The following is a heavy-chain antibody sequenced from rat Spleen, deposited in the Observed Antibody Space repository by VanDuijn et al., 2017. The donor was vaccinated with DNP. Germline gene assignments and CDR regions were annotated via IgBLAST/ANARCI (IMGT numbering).Heavy chain of an antibody. CDR1: GFTFSFYG. CDR3: TKNSGYYFDS. Sequence: EVQLVESGGGLVQPGRSLKLSCAASGFTFSFYGMAWVRQAPKKGLEWVASISASGGSTSYRDSVKGRFTISRDNAESSLYLQMNSLKSEDTATYYCTKNSGYYFDSWGQGVMVTVSP. D-gene: IGHD4-3*01. J-gene: IGHJ2*01. CDR2: ISASGGST. V-gene: IGHV5-19*01.